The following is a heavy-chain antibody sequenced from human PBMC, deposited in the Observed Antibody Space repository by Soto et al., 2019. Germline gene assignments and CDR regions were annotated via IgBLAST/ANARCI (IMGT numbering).Heavy chain of an antibody. D-gene: IGHD5-18*01. Sequence: QVQLQESGPGLVKPSQTLSLTCTVSGGSISSGGYYWSWIRQHPGKGLEWIGYIYFSGSTYYNPSLTRRVTISVDTSKNQFSLKLSSVTAADTAVYYCARSPHIQLWSYPSDYWGQGTLVTVSS. CDR2: IYFSGST. CDR1: GGSISSGGYY. V-gene: IGHV4-31*03. CDR3: ARSPHIQLWSYPSDY. J-gene: IGHJ4*02.